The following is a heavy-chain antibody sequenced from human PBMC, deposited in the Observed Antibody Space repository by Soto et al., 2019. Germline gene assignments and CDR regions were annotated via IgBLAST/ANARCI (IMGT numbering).Heavy chain of an antibody. Sequence: GGSLRLCCAASGFTFSSYSINWVRQAPGKGLEWVSSISSSSSYIYYADSVKGRFTISRDNAKNSLYLQMNSLRAEDTAVYYCARAYCSGGSCYPFDYWGQGTPVTVSS. V-gene: IGHV3-21*01. D-gene: IGHD2-15*01. CDR1: GFTFSSYS. J-gene: IGHJ4*02. CDR3: ARAYCSGGSCYPFDY. CDR2: ISSSSSYI.